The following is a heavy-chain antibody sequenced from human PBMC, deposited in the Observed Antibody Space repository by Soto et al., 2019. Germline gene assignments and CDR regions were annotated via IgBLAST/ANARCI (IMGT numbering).Heavy chain of an antibody. Sequence: QVTLKESGPVLVKPTETLTLTCTVSGFSLSNARMGVSWIRQPPGKALEWLAHIFSNDEKSYSTSLKSRLTISKDTSKSQVVLTMTNMDPVDTATYYCARIKRGSGSYYNVGYYYYMDVWGKGTTVTVSS. D-gene: IGHD3-10*01. CDR2: IFSNDEK. CDR3: ARIKRGSGSYYNVGYYYYMDV. J-gene: IGHJ6*03. V-gene: IGHV2-26*01. CDR1: GFSLSNARMG.